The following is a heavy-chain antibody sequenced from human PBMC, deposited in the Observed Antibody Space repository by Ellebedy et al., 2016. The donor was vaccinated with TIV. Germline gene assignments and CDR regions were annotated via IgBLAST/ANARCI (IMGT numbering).Heavy chain of an antibody. CDR3: ATDVWGGMGD. CDR1: GFNFDDYA. D-gene: IGHD3-16*01. CDR2: IILNSGSI. J-gene: IGHJ6*01. Sequence: GGSLRLXXAASGFNFDDYATHWVRQAPGKGLECVSGIILNSGSIGYADSVKGRFTISRDNAKNTLYLQMNSLRAEDTAKYYCATDVWGGMGDWGQGNTVTVSS. V-gene: IGHV3-9*01.